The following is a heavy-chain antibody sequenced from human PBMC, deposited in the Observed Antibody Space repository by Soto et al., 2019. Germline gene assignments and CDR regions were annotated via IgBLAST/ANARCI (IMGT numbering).Heavy chain of an antibody. J-gene: IGHJ5*02. Sequence: QINLIESGPTLVKPTQTLTLTCAFSGFSLSTSGSAVGWVRQPPGTALEWLALIYWDADNRYNASLGNRLTITTHTSINQVVLTLTNVDPADTPTYYCAHRATMNILGLIIGNGIWVDPWGQGTRGIGSS. CDR2: IYWDADN. V-gene: IGHV2-5*02. CDR1: GFSLSTSGSA. D-gene: IGHD3-16*01. CDR3: AHRATMNILGLIIGNGIWVDP.